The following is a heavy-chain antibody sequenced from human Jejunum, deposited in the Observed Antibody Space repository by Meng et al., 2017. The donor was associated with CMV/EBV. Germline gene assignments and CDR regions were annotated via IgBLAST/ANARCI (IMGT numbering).Heavy chain of an antibody. CDR3: TSGYGFDS. D-gene: IGHD5-18*01. J-gene: IGHJ4*02. CDR2: IRGKANRYGI. V-gene: IGHV3-73*01. Sequence: ASPGVTFRDSGMHWVRPTSGEGLGWVGLIRGKANRYGILYAASVKGRFTISRDDSKNTAYLQMNSLKTEDTAVYYCTSGYGFDSWGQGTLVTVSS. CDR1: GVTFRDSG.